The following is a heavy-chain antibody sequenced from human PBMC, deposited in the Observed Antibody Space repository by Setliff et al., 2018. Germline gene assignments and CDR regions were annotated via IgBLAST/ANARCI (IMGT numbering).Heavy chain of an antibody. CDR2: IYPGDSDT. CDR1: GYSFTTYW. Sequence: GESLKISCKGSGYSFTTYWIGWVRQMPGKGLEWMGIIYPGDSDTRYSPSFQGQVTISADKSISTAYLQLSSLKASDTAISYCARRAVTAEYFQHWGHGTLVTVSS. CDR3: ARRAVTAEYFQH. V-gene: IGHV5-51*01. J-gene: IGHJ1*01. D-gene: IGHD4-17*01.